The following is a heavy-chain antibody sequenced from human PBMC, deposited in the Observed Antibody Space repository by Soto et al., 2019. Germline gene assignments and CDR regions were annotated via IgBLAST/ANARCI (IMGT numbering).Heavy chain of an antibody. CDR2: IYYSGST. CDR3: ARGLTMGQLPSHFDH. J-gene: IGHJ5*02. D-gene: IGHD3-16*01. Sequence: SETLSLTCTVSGGSISSGGYYWSWIRQHPGKGLEWIGYIYYSGSTYYNPSLKSRVTISVDTSKNQFSLRLSSVTAADTAVYYCARGLTMGQLPSHFDHWGQGTLVTVSS. V-gene: IGHV4-31*03. CDR1: GGSISSGGYY.